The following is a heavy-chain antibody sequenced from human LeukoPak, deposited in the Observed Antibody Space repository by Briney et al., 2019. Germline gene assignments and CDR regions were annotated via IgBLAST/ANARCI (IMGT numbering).Heavy chain of an antibody. V-gene: IGHV3-30*02. Sequence: PGGSLRLSCAASGFTFSSYGMHWVRQAPGKGLEWVAFIRYDGSNKYYADSVKGRFTISRDNSKNTLYLQMNSLRAEDTAVYYCAKDQRVTMVRGVMDYWGQGTLVTVSS. CDR3: AKDQRVTMVRGVMDY. D-gene: IGHD3-10*01. J-gene: IGHJ4*02. CDR2: IRYDGSNK. CDR1: GFTFSSYG.